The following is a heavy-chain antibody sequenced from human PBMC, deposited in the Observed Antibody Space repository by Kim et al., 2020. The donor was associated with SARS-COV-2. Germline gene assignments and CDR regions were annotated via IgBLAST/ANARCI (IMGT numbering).Heavy chain of an antibody. V-gene: IGHV7-4-1*02. CDR3: SRGPDLRYYDILTVYYNPNYYSYYGMDV. Sequence: ASVKVSCKASGYTFTSYAMNWVRQAPGQGLEWMGWINTNTGNPTYAQGFTGRFVFSLDTSVSTAYLQISSLKAEDTAVYYCSRGPDLRYYDILTVYYNPNYYSYYGMDVWGQGTTVTVSS. J-gene: IGHJ6*02. CDR1: GYTFTSYA. CDR2: INTNTGNP. D-gene: IGHD3-9*01.